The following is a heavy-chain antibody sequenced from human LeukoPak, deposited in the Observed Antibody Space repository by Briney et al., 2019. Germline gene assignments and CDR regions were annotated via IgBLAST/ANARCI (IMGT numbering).Heavy chain of an antibody. J-gene: IGHJ3*02. CDR2: MYLSGTT. Sequence: SETLTLTCTVSGDSINSLDLWSWVRQPPGKGLEWIGEMYLSGTTHSNPSVKSRVTISIDKSKNQFFLNLSSVTAADTAVYYCAKVQNDAFDIWGQGTMVTVSS. CDR1: GDSINSLDL. CDR3: AKVQNDAFDI. V-gene: IGHV4-4*02.